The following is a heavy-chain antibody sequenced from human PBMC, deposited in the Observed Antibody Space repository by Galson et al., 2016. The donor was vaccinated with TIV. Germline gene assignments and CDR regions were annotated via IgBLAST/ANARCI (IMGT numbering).Heavy chain of an antibody. V-gene: IGHV6-1*01. J-gene: IGHJ3*01. D-gene: IGHD3-10*01. CDR1: GDSVSSNSAA. Sequence: GDSVSSNSAAWNWIRQSPSRGLEWLGRTYCRSRCYYDYAVSVKSRITIESDTSKNQFSLQLNSVTSEDTAVYYCARAAGRNGATCHATCESFDFWGQGTKVTVSS. CDR2: TYCRSRCYY. CDR3: ARAAGRNGATCHATCESFDF.